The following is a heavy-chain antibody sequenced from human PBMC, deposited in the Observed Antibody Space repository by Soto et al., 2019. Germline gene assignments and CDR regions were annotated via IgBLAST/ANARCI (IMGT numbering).Heavy chain of an antibody. Sequence: GGSLRLSCASSGFTFSSYAMHWVRQAPGKGLEWVAVISYDGSNKYYADSVKGRFTISRDNSKNTLYLQMNSLGAEDTAVYYCAKALGYCSGGSCYPPGYYYGMDVWGQGTTVTVSS. CDR1: GFTFSSYA. V-gene: IGHV3-30-3*01. J-gene: IGHJ6*02. D-gene: IGHD2-15*01. CDR3: AKALGYCSGGSCYPPGYYYGMDV. CDR2: ISYDGSNK.